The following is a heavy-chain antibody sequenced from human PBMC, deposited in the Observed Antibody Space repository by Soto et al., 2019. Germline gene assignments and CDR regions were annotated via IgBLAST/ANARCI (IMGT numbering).Heavy chain of an antibody. V-gene: IGHV3-23*01. J-gene: IGHJ3*01. CDR1: GFTLSMSA. CDR2: ISDSGDRT. Sequence: EVQLMESGGGLVQPGGSLRLSCASSGFTLSMSAVNWVRQAPGKGLEWVSYISDSGDRTYYADSVKGRFTISRDRSKNTVSLQMDSLRAEETAVYYFGKGTGIIVKAGDAFGVWGQGTKVTVSS. CDR3: GKGTGIIVKAGDAFGV. D-gene: IGHD3-16*02.